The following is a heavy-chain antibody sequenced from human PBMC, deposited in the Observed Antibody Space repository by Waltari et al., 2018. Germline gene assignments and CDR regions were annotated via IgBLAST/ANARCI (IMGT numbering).Heavy chain of an antibody. CDR2: IYTSGST. CDR3: ARGDHYYGSGSYYNGNAFDI. D-gene: IGHD3-10*01. Sequence: QVQLQESGPGLVKPSQTLSLPCTVSGGSISSGSYYWSWIRQPAGQGLEWIGRIYTSGSTNYNPSLKSRVTISVDTSKNQFSLKLSSVTAADTAVYYCARGDHYYGSGSYYNGNAFDIWGQGTMVTVSS. J-gene: IGHJ3*02. CDR1: GGSISSGSYY. V-gene: IGHV4-61*02.